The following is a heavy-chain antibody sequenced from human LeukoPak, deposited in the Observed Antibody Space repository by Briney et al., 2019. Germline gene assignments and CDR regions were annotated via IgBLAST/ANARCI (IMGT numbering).Heavy chain of an antibody. CDR1: GYTFTSYD. D-gene: IGHD2-2*01. CDR3: ARAVHCSSTSCYAFDY. V-gene: IGHV1-8*01. J-gene: IGHJ4*02. Sequence: GASVKVSCKASGYTFTSYDINWVRQATGQGLEWMGWMNPNSGNTGYAQKFQGRVTMTRNTSISTAYMELSSLRSEDTAVYYCARAVHCSSTSCYAFDYWSQGTLVTVSS. CDR2: MNPNSGNT.